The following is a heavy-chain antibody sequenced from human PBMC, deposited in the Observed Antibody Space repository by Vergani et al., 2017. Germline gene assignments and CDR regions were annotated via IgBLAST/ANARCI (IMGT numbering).Heavy chain of an antibody. Sequence: EVQLVESGGGLVKPGGSLRLSCAASGFTFSSYSMNWVRQAPGKGLEWVSSISSSSSYIYYADSVKGRFTISGDNAKNSLYLQINSLRAEDTAVYYCARERVGGYYYYGMDVWGQGTTVTVSS. CDR2: ISSSSSYI. J-gene: IGHJ6*02. CDR3: ARERVGGYYYYGMDV. D-gene: IGHD3-16*01. V-gene: IGHV3-21*01. CDR1: GFTFSSYS.